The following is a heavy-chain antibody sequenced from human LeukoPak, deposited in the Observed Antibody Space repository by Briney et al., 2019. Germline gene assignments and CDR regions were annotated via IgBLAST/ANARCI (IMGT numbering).Heavy chain of an antibody. CDR3: ARDCVAYSSVAAAKTFDY. Sequence: SETLSLTCALYGGSFNDYYWGWIRQPPGKGLEWIGSIYYSGSTYYNPSLKSRVTISVDTSKNQFSLKLSSVTAADTAVYYCARDCVAYSSVAAAKTFDYWGQGTLVTVSS. CDR1: GGSFNDYY. CDR2: IYYSGST. V-gene: IGHV4-34*01. D-gene: IGHD6-19*01. J-gene: IGHJ4*02.